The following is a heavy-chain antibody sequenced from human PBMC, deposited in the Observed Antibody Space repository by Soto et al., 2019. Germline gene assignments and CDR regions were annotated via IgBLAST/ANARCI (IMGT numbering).Heavy chain of an antibody. V-gene: IGHV3-21*01. CDR1: GFTFSSYS. Sequence: GSLRLSCAASGFTFSSYSMNWVRQAPGKGLEWVSSISSSSSYIYYADSVKGRFTISRDNAKNSLYLQMNSLRAEDTAVYYCARDFTYYDMVTGYSMDYYYWLVGSGQATALTVS. CDR3: ARDFTYYDMVTGYSMDYYYWLVG. J-gene: IGHJ6*02. D-gene: IGHD3-9*01. CDR2: ISSSSSYI.